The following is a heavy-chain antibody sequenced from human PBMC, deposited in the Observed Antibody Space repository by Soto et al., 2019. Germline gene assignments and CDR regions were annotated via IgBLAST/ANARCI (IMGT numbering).Heavy chain of an antibody. V-gene: IGHV3-30*18. J-gene: IGHJ6*02. CDR3: AKDLTGDYSSSWYADNYYYYGMDV. CDR2: ISYDGSNK. D-gene: IGHD6-13*01. CDR1: GFTFSSYG. Sequence: PGGSLRLSCAASGFTFSSYGMHWVRQAPGKGLEWVAVISYDGSNKYYADSVKGRFTISRDNSKNTLYLQMNSLRAEDTAVYYCAKDLTGDYSSSWYADNYYYYGMDVWGQGTTVTVSS.